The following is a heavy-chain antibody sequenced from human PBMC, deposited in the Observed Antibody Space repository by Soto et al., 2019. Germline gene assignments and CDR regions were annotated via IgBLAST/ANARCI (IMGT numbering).Heavy chain of an antibody. J-gene: IGHJ4*02. CDR1: GFTFSSYA. CDR3: AEDRQLLTAVRGSDRDFDY. V-gene: IGHV3-23*01. CDR2: ISGSGGST. D-gene: IGHD3-10*01. Sequence: EVQLLESGGGLVQPGGSLRLSCAASGFTFSSYAMSWVRQAPGKGLEWVSAISGSGGSTYYADSVKGRFTISRDNSKNTLDLPKNKLRTEDTAVYYCAEDRQLLTAVRGSDRDFDYWGPGTLVTVSS.